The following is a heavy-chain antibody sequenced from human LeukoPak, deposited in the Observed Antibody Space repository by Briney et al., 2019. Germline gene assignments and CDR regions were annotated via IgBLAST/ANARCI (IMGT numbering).Heavy chain of an antibody. J-gene: IGHJ4*02. D-gene: IGHD6-19*01. CDR1: GFTFSDYS. CDR3: AKNIAVAGTNFDY. CDR2: ITGTSDI. Sequence: TGESLRLSCTASGFTFSDYSVNWVRQAPGKGLEWVSCITGTSDIYYADSVKGRFTISRDNSKNTLYLQMNSLRAEDTAVYYCAKNIAVAGTNFDYWGQGTLVTVSS. V-gene: IGHV3-69-1*01.